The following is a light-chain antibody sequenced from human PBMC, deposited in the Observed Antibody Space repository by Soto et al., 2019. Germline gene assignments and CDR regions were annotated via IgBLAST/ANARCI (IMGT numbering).Light chain of an antibody. CDR2: GAS. J-gene: IGKJ2*01. Sequence: EIVLTQSPGTLSLSPGERATLSCRASQSVSNNYLAWYQQKPGQAPRLLIYGASNRATGIPDRFSGSGSGTDFTLTISRLEPEDFAVYYCQQYNKWPRTFGQGTKVDIK. CDR1: QSVSNNY. CDR3: QQYNKWPRT. V-gene: IGKV3-20*01.